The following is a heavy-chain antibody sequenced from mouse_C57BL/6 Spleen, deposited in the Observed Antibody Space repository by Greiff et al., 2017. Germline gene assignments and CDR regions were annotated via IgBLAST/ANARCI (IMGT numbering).Heavy chain of an antibody. J-gene: IGHJ2*01. CDR1: GYTFTDYY. CDR3: ARISLYYYGSSHFDY. Sequence: EVQLQQSGPELVKPGASVKISCKASGYTFTDYYMNWVKQSHGKSLEWIGDINPNNGGTSYNQKFKGKATLTVDKSSSTAYMELRSLTSEDSAVYYCARISLYYYGSSHFDYGGQGTTLTVSS. V-gene: IGHV1-26*01. CDR2: INPNNGGT. D-gene: IGHD1-1*01.